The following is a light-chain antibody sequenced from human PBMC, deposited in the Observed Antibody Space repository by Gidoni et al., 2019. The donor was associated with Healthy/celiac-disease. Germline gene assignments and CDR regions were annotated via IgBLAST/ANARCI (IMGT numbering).Light chain of an antibody. J-gene: IGLJ2*01. CDR1: SSNIGNNY. V-gene: IGLV1-51*01. CDR2: DNN. Sequence: QSVLTQPPPVSAAPGQKVTISCSGSSSNIGNNYVSWYQQLPGTAPKLLIYDNNKRPSEIPDRFSGSKSGTSATLGITGLQTGDEADYYCGTWDSSLSAVVFGGGTKLTVL. CDR3: GTWDSSLSAVV.